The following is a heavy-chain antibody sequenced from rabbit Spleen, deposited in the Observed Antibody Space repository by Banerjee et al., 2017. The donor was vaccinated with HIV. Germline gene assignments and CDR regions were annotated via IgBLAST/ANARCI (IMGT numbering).Heavy chain of an antibody. CDR3: ARDLDGVIGWNFGW. Sequence: QEQLEESGGDLVKPGASLTLTCIASGVSFSGDSYMCWVRQAPGKGLEWIACIYTGSSGFTYFASWAKGRFTFSKTSSTTVTLQMTSLTAADTATYFCARDLDGVIGWNFGWWGPGTLVTVS. D-gene: IGHD1-1*01. V-gene: IGHV1S45*01. J-gene: IGHJ4*01. CDR1: GVSFSGDSY. CDR2: IYTGSSGFT.